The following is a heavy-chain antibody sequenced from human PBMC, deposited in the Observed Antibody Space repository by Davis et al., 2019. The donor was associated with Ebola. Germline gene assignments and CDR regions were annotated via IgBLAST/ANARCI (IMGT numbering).Heavy chain of an antibody. V-gene: IGHV4-61*09. D-gene: IGHD1-1*01. CDR1: GGSISSGSYY. CDR2: IYTSGST. Sequence: PSETLSLTCTVSGGSISSGSYYWSWIRQPAGKGLEWIGHIYTSGSTNYNPSLKSRVTISVDTSKNQFSLKLSSVTAADTAVYYCASRSGTFFDYWGQGTLVTVSS. CDR3: ASRSGTFFDY. J-gene: IGHJ4*02.